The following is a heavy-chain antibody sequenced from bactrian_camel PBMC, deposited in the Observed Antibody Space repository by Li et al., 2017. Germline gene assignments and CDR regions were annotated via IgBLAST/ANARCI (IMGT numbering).Heavy chain of an antibody. Sequence: HVQLVESGGGSVQAGGSLRLSCGASGSIYGDACVGWLRQAPGKEREGVAAISPGSGRRYYGDSVKGRFTISQGDAKTTLYLQMTSLKPEDTAVYYCVTARASPGLGSGQGTQVTVS. V-gene: IGHV3S1*01. CDR1: GSIYGDAC. CDR2: ISPGSGRR. D-gene: IGHD3*01. J-gene: IGHJ4*01.